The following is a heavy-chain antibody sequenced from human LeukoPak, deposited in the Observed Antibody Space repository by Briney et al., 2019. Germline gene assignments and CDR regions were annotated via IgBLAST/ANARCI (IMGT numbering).Heavy chain of an antibody. Sequence: GGSLRLSCAASGLTFSSYSMNWVRQAPGKGLEWVSSISSSSSYIYYADSVKGRFTISRDNAKNSLYLQMNSLRAEDTAVYYCARDASEHYYYMDVWGKGTTVTVSS. CDR3: ARDASEHYYYMDV. CDR2: ISSSSSYI. J-gene: IGHJ6*03. V-gene: IGHV3-21*01. D-gene: IGHD1-26*01. CDR1: GLTFSSYS.